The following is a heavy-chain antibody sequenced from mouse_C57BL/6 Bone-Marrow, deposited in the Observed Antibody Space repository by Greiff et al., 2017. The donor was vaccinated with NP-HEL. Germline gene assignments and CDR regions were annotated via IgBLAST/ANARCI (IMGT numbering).Heavy chain of an antibody. CDR1: GYTFTDYE. D-gene: IGHD1-1*01. CDR2: IDPETGGT. CDR3: TREVTTVVADY. V-gene: IGHV1-15*01. J-gene: IGHJ2*01. Sequence: VQGVESGAELVRPGASVTLSCKASGYTFTDYEMHWVKQTPVHGLEWIGAIDPETGGTAYNQKFKGKAILTADKSSSTAYMELRSLTSEDSAVYYCTREVTTVVADYWGQGTTLTVSS.